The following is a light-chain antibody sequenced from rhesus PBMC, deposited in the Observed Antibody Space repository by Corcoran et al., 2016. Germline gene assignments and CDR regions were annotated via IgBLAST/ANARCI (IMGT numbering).Light chain of an antibody. V-gene: IGKV1-25*01. J-gene: IGKJ4*01. Sequence: DIQMTQSPSSLSASVGDTVTITCQASQGISNKLAWYQQKPGKVPKLMIYGSSTSQSGVPSRFCGSCSGTDLTFTISSLQAEDFATYYCQHGYGIPLTFGGGTKVELK. CDR1: QGISNK. CDR3: QHGYGIPLT. CDR2: GSS.